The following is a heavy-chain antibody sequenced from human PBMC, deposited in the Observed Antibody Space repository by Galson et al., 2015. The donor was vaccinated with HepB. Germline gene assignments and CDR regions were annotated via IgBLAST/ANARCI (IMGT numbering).Heavy chain of an antibody. CDR3: ARINCSSTSCYADWFDP. V-gene: IGHV1-69*10. CDR2: IIPILGIA. D-gene: IGHD2-2*01. Sequence: SVKVSCKASGGTFSSYAISWVRQAPGQGLEWMGGIIPILGIANYAQKFQGRVTITADKSTSTAYMELSSLRSEDTAVYYCARINCSSTSCYADWFDPWGQGTLVTVSS. CDR1: GGTFSSYA. J-gene: IGHJ5*02.